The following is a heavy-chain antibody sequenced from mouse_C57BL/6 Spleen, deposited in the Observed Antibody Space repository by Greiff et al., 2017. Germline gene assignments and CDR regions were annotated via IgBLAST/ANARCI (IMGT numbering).Heavy chain of an antibody. D-gene: IGHD3-2*02. CDR2: IDPATGGT. CDR3: TPRQLRLRGLDY. V-gene: IGHV1-15*01. Sequence: QVQLQQSGAELVRPGASVTLSCKASGYTFTDYEMHWVKQTPVHGLEWIGAIDPATGGTAYNQKFKGKAILTADKSSSTAYMELRSLPSEDSAVYYCTPRQLRLRGLDYWGQGTTLTVSS. CDR1: GYTFTDYE. J-gene: IGHJ2*01.